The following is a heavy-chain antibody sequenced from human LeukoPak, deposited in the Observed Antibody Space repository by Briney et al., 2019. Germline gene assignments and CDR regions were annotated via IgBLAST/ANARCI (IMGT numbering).Heavy chain of an antibody. CDR2: IGSSGSTV. V-gene: IGHV3-48*03. Sequence: GGSLGLSCAASGFSFSSYEINWVCQAPGKGLEWVSYIGSSGSTVYYADSVKGRFTISRDNAKKSLYLQMNSLRDEDTAVYYCARDTLLYADSPDAFDMWGQGTMVTVSS. D-gene: IGHD4-17*01. J-gene: IGHJ3*02. CDR3: ARDTLLYADSPDAFDM. CDR1: GFSFSSYE.